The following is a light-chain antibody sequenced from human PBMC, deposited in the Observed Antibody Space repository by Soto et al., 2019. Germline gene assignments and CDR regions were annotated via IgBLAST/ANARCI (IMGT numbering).Light chain of an antibody. V-gene: IGKV3-15*01. CDR2: GAS. CDR1: QGVSRK. J-gene: IGKJ4*01. Sequence: DIVMTQSPATLSVAPGERVTFSCRASQGVSRKLAWYQHKPGQAPRLLISGASTWATGIPARFSGSGSGTDFTLTISSLQSEECAIYYCQQYHTWPITFGGGTKVEIK. CDR3: QQYHTWPIT.